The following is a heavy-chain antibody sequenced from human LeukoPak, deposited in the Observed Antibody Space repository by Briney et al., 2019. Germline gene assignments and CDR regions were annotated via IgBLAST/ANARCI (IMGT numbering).Heavy chain of an antibody. CDR1: GFTFSSYA. CDR3: APGSRSTGWYYYIDY. Sequence: PGGSLRLSCAASGFTFSSYAMTWVRQAPGKGLEWVSGIGGTGGGTYYADSVKGRFTISRDNSKNMQFLQMNSLRAEDTAVYYCAPGSRSTGWYYYIDYWGQGTLVTVSS. J-gene: IGHJ4*02. CDR2: IGGTGGGT. D-gene: IGHD6-19*01. V-gene: IGHV3-23*01.